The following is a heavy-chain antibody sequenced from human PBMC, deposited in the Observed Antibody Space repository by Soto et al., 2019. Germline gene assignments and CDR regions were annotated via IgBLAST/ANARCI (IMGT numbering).Heavy chain of an antibody. CDR3: ARAPTIYGDPAAYFDH. CDR1: GGSISSGGYY. Sequence: QVQLQESGPGLVKPSQTLSLTCTVSGGSISSGGYYWSWIRQHPGKGLEWIGYIYYSGSTYYNPSRRRRVTTSAATDNNQSSLKLISVPAADTAVDYCARAPTIYGDPAAYFDHWGRGTLVTVSS. V-gene: IGHV4-31*03. D-gene: IGHD4-17*01. J-gene: IGHJ2*01. CDR2: IYYSGST.